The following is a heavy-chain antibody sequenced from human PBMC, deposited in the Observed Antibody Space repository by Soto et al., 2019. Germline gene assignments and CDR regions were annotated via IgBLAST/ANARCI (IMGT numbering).Heavy chain of an antibody. J-gene: IGHJ6*02. D-gene: IGHD2-15*01. V-gene: IGHV3-21*01. CDR1: GFTFSSYS. Sequence: NPGGSLRLSCAASGFTFSSYSMNWVRQAPGKGLEWVSSISSSSSYIYYADSVKGRFTISRDNAKNSLYLQMNSLRAEDTAVYYCARAGEDIVVPWAYYYYGMDVWGQGTTVTVSS. CDR3: ARAGEDIVVPWAYYYYGMDV. CDR2: ISSSSSYI.